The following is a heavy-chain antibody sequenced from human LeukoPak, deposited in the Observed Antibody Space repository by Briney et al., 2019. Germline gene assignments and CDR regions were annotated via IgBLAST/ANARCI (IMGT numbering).Heavy chain of an antibody. V-gene: IGHV3-23*01. CDR2: ISGSGGST. J-gene: IGHJ4*02. CDR3: AKDWGSSWYVLDY. Sequence: PGGSLRLSCAASGFTFSSYAMSWVGHAPGKGLEWVSAISGSGGSTYYADSVKGRFTISRDNSKNTLYLQMNSLRAEDTAVYYCAKDWGSSWYVLDYWGQGTLVTVSS. CDR1: GFTFSSYA. D-gene: IGHD6-13*01.